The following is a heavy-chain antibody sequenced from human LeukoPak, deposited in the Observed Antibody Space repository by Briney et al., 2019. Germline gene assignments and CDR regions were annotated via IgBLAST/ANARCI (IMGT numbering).Heavy chain of an antibody. CDR2: ISSSSSYI. CDR1: GFTFSSYS. Sequence: GGSLRLSCAASGFTFSSYSMNWVRQAPGKGLEWVSSISSSSSYIYYADSVKGRFTISRDNSKNMLYLQMNSLRAEDTAVYYCARDCSSTSCYNLWGQGTPVTVSS. J-gene: IGHJ5*02. CDR3: ARDCSSTSCYNL. V-gene: IGHV3-21*04. D-gene: IGHD2-2*02.